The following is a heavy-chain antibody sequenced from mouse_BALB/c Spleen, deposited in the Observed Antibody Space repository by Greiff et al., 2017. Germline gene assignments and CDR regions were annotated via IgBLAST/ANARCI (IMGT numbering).Heavy chain of an antibody. J-gene: IGHJ2*01. CDR1: GFTFSSYT. CDR2: ISSGGSYT. CDR3: TRDEATVMSFDY. V-gene: IGHV5-6-4*01. D-gene: IGHD1-1*01. Sequence: EVKLEESGGGLVKPGGSLKLSCAASGFTFSSYTMSWVRQTPEKRLEWVATISSGGSYTYYPDSVKGRFTISRDNAKNTLYLQMSSLKSEDTAMYYCTRDEATVMSFDYWGQGTTLTVSS.